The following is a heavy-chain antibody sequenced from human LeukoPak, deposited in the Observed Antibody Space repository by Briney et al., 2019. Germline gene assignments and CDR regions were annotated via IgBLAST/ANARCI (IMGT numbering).Heavy chain of an antibody. J-gene: IGHJ4*02. Sequence: SGGSLRLSCAASGFTFSSYGMSWVRQAPGKGLEWVSAISGSGGSTYYADSVKGRFTISRDNSKNTLYLQMNSLRAEDTAVYYCAKIGRHGVDYWGQGTLVTVSS. CDR2: ISGSGGST. CDR1: GFTFSSYG. CDR3: AKIGRHGVDY. V-gene: IGHV3-23*01. D-gene: IGHD2-8*01.